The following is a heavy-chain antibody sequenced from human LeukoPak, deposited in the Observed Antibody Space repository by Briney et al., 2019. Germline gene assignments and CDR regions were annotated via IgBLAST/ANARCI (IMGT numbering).Heavy chain of an antibody. V-gene: IGHV1-18*01. CDR3: ARFYWNYKGFDY. J-gene: IGHJ4*02. CDR2: ISAYNGNT. D-gene: IGHD1-7*01. Sequence: ASVKVSCKASGYTFTSYGISWVRQAPGRGLEWMGWISAYNGNTNYAQKLQGRVTMTTDTSTSTAYMELRSLRPDDTAVYYCARFYWNYKGFDYWGQGTLVTVSS. CDR1: GYTFTSYG.